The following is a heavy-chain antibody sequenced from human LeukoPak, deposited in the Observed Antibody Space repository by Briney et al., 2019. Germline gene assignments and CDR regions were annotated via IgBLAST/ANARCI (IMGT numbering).Heavy chain of an antibody. Sequence: ASVKVSCKASGGTFSSYAISWVRQAPGQGLEWMGGIIPIFGTANYAQKFQGRVTITADESTSTAYMELSSLRSEDTAVYYCARPPDSGRYAYYFDYWGQGTLVTVSS. CDR1: GGTFSSYA. CDR3: ARPPDSGRYAYYFDY. V-gene: IGHV1-69*01. D-gene: IGHD1-26*01. J-gene: IGHJ4*02. CDR2: IIPIFGTA.